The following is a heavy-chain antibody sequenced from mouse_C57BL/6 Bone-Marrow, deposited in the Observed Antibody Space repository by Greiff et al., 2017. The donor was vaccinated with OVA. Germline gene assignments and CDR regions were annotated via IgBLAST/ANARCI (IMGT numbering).Heavy chain of an antibody. CDR3: ARGTGYAMDY. V-gene: IGHV1-61*01. CDR2: IYPSDSET. D-gene: IGHD3-3*01. Sequence: VQLQQPGAELVRPGSSVKLSCKASGYTFTSYWMDWVKQRPGQGLEWIGNIYPSDSETHYNQKFKDKATLTVDESSSTAYMQLSSLTSEDSAVYYCARGTGYAMDYWGQGTSVTVSS. J-gene: IGHJ4*01. CDR1: GYTFTSYW.